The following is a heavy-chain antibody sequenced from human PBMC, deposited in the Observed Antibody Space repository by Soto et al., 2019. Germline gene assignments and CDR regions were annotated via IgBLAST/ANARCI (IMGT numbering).Heavy chain of an antibody. Sequence: QVQLQESGPGLVKPSETLSLTCTVSGGSITNYYCSWFRQPPGKGLEWIGYINYDGYSAYNLSLKXXVXLSVDTSTTQFSLMLESVTATDTAVYYCARHGFGPLHGLVDVWGQGTTVIVSS. CDR2: INYDGYS. CDR1: GGSITNYY. D-gene: IGHD3-10*01. CDR3: ARHGFGPLHGLVDV. V-gene: IGHV4-59*08. J-gene: IGHJ6*02.